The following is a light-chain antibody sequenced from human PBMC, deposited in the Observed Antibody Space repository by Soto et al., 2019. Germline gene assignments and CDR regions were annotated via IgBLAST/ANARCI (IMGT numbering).Light chain of an antibody. CDR3: SSYTNINTRACV. V-gene: IGLV2-14*01. J-gene: IGLJ1*01. Sequence: SALTQPASVSGSPGQSITISCAGTMRDVGAYNLVSWYQQHPGRAPQLIIYEVTDRPSGVSNRFSGSKSGNTASLTISGLQAEDEAEYYCSSYTNINTRACVFGTGTKLTVL. CDR1: MRDVGAYNL. CDR2: EVT.